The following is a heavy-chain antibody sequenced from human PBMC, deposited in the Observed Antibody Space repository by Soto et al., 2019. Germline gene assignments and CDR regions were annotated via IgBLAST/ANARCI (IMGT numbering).Heavy chain of an antibody. J-gene: IGHJ6*02. CDR1: GGTFSSYA. CDR3: ARGVVAVAGTHYYYYYGMDV. D-gene: IGHD6-19*01. V-gene: IGHV1-69*13. Sequence: SVKVSCKASGGTFSSYAISWVRQAPGQGLEWMGGIIPIFGTANYAQKFQGRVTITADESTSTAYMELSSLRSEDTAVYYCARGVVAVAGTHYYYYYGMDVWGQGTTVTVSS. CDR2: IIPIFGTA.